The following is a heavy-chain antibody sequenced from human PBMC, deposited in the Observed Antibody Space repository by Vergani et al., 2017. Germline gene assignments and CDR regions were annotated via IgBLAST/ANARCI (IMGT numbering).Heavy chain of an antibody. CDR2: CNPNSGGT. CDR1: GYTFTGYY. V-gene: IGHV1-2*02. CDR3: ARERRITGPSHLYNWFDP. Sequence: QVQLVQSGAEVKKPGASVKVSCKASGYTFTGYYMHWVRQAHGQGLEWMGWCNPNSGGTNYAQKFQGRVTMTRDTSISTAYMGLSRLGSDDTAVYYCARERRITGPSHLYNWFDPWGQGTLVTVSS. D-gene: IGHD1-20*01. J-gene: IGHJ5*02.